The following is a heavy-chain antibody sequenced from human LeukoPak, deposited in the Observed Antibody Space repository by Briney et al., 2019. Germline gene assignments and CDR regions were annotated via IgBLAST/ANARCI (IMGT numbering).Heavy chain of an antibody. CDR2: IRDSGEA. J-gene: IGHJ5*02. V-gene: IGHV3-66*03. Sequence: GGSLRLSCAVSGFRLSDYYMSWVRQAPGKGLEWVGLIRDSGEAFYADFARGRFAISRDESENTLYLQMNSLRVEDTAVYFCARDRAANQDWVEFDHWGQGTPVIVSS. D-gene: IGHD3/OR15-3a*01. CDR3: ARDRAANQDWVEFDH. CDR1: GFRLSDYY.